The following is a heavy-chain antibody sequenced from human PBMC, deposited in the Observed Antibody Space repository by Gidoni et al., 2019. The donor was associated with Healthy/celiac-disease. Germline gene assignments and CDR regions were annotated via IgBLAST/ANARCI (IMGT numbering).Heavy chain of an antibody. CDR3: ARHPRGYSSGFDP. J-gene: IGHJ5*02. Sequence: QLQLQESGPGLVKPSETLSLTCTVSGGSISSSSYYWGWIRQPPGKGLEWIGSIYYSGSTYYNPSLKSRVTISVDTSKNQFSLKLSSVTAADTAVYYCARHPRGYSSGFDPWGQGTLVTVSS. CDR1: GGSISSSSYY. D-gene: IGHD5-18*01. V-gene: IGHV4-39*01. CDR2: IYYSGST.